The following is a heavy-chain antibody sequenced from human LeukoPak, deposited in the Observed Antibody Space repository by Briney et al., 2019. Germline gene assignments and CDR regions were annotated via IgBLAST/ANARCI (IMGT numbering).Heavy chain of an antibody. CDR3: ARLTLVWGVIKY. Sequence: SETLSLTCTVSGASISSGDYYWSWIRQPPGGGLEWIGYIYYSGSTSYNPSLESRVSISVDMSRNQLSLRLTSVTAADTAVYYCARLTLVWGVIKYWGQGTLVTVSS. CDR2: IYYSGST. V-gene: IGHV4-30-4*01. D-gene: IGHD3-10*01. CDR1: GASISSGDYY. J-gene: IGHJ4*02.